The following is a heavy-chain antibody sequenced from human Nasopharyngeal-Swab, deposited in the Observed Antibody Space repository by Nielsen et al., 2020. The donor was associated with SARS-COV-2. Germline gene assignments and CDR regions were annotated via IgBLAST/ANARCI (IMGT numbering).Heavy chain of an antibody. V-gene: IGHV3-23*01. J-gene: IGHJ6*02. CDR3: AKERDSGDDSGEYYHYYGMDV. CDR2: ISGADDST. D-gene: IGHD5-12*01. Sequence: SFSSSGFIFQNYALNWVRQAPGRGLEWVSAISGADDSTKYADSVKGRFTIYRDNSKNTLDLQMNSLRAEDTTMYYCAKERDSGDDSGEYYHYYGMDVWGQGTSVTVS. CDR1: GFIFQNYA.